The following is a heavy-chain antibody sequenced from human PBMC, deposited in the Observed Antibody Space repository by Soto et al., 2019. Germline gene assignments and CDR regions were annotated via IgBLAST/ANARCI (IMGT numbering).Heavy chain of an antibody. CDR3: ARQDRVVAEGRWFDP. CDR1: GYSISSGYH. Sequence: PSETLSLTCTVSGYSISSGYHWAWIRQPPGKGLEWLGSVHYSGNTYYNPSLKSRLTISVDKSKNQFSLNLSSVTAADTAVYYCARQDRVVAEGRWFDPWGQGTLVIVS. J-gene: IGHJ5*02. CDR2: VHYSGNT. D-gene: IGHD2-15*01. V-gene: IGHV4-38-2*02.